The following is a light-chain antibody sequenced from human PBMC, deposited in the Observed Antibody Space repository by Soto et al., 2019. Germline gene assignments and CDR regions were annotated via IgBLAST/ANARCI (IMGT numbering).Light chain of an antibody. J-gene: IGKJ1*01. CDR3: QQYNSYPWT. Sequence: DIQMTQSPSTLSASVGDRVTITCRASQSISSWLAWYQQKPGKAPKLLIYKASSLESGVPSRFSGSGSGTEFTLTISSPQPDDFATYYCQQYNSYPWTFGQGTKVEIE. V-gene: IGKV1-5*03. CDR1: QSISSW. CDR2: KAS.